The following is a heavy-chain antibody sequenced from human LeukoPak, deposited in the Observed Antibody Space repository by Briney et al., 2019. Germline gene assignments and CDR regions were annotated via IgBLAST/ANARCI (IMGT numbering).Heavy chain of an antibody. CDR1: GYTFTSYG. CDR2: ISAYNDNT. CDR3: ARDRLYYDILTVHRRDAFDI. V-gene: IGHV1-18*04. D-gene: IGHD3-9*01. J-gene: IGHJ3*02. Sequence: APVKVSCKASGYTFTSYGISWVRQAPGQGLEWMGWISAYNDNTNYAQKLQGRVTMTTDTSTSTAYMELRSLRSDDTAVYYCARDRLYYDILTVHRRDAFDIWGQGTMVTVSS.